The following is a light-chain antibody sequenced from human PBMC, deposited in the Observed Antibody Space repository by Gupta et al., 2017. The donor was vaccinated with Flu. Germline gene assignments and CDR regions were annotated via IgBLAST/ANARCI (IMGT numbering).Light chain of an antibody. CDR3: QKYNSAPA. J-gene: IGKJ1*01. V-gene: IGKV1-27*01. CDR2: AAS. CDR1: QGISNY. Sequence: VGDRVTITCRASQGISNYLAWYQQKPGKVPKLLIYAASTLQSGVPSRFSGSGSGTDFTLTISSLQPEDVATYYCQKYNSAPAFGQGTKVEIK.